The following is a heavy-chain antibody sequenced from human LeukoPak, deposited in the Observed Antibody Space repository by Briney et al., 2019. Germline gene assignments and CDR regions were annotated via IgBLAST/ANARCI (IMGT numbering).Heavy chain of an antibody. CDR2: IYSGGIT. CDR3: ARDSYNSGWYLGLDY. CDR1: GFTFSSYA. D-gene: IGHD6-19*01. Sequence: PGGSLRLSCAASGFTFSSYAMTWVRQAPGKGLEWVSVIYSGGITYYADSVKGRFTISRDNSKNTLYLQMSSLRAEDTAVYYCARDSYNSGWYLGLDYWGQGTLVTVSS. J-gene: IGHJ4*02. V-gene: IGHV3-66*01.